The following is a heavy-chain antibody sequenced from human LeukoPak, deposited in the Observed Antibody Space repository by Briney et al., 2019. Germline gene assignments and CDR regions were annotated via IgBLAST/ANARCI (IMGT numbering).Heavy chain of an antibody. V-gene: IGHV3-48*04. CDR3: ARVDRNYGDLDY. CDR1: GFTFSSYS. J-gene: IGHJ4*02. D-gene: IGHD4-17*01. CDR2: ISSSGSTI. Sequence: QPGGSLRLSCAASGFTFSSYSMNWVRQAPGKGLEWVSYISSSGSTIYYADSVKGRFTISRDNAKNSLYLQMNSLRAEDTAVYYCARVDRNYGDLDYWGQGTLVTVSS.